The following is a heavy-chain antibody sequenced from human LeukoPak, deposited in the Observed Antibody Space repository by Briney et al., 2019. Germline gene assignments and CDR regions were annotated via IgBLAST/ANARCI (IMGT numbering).Heavy chain of an antibody. CDR2: IYSNEAT. Sequence: PSETLSLTCAVYGESFSTYYWSWIRQPPGKGLEWIGYIYSNEATEYKPSLKSRVTISADTSKNQFSLKLTSVSAADTAIYYCARRNDFHIWGQGTMVTVSS. J-gene: IGHJ3*02. CDR1: GESFSTYY. CDR3: ARRNDFHI. V-gene: IGHV4-4*08.